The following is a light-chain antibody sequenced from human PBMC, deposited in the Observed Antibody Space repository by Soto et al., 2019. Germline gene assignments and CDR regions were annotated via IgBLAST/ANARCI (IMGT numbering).Light chain of an antibody. CDR3: SSYTSSSTYV. V-gene: IGLV2-14*01. J-gene: IGLJ1*01. Sequence: QSALTQPASVSGSPGQSIAIACTGTSSDVGAYDYVSWYQQHPGKAPKVMIYDVTNRPSGVSNRFSGSKSGNTASLTISGLQAEDEADYYCSSYTSSSTYVFGTGTTVTVL. CDR2: DVT. CDR1: SSDVGAYDY.